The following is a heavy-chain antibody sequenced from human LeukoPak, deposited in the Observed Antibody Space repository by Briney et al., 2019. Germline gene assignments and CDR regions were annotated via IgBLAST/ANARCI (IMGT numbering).Heavy chain of an antibody. J-gene: IGHJ4*02. CDR3: ARVILGYYFDY. V-gene: IGHV4-4*02. CDR2: IYHNGST. CDR1: GDSSSNTNW. Sequence: SGTLSLTCAVSGDSSSNTNWWSWVRQPPGKGLEWIGEIYHNGSTNYNPSLKSRVTISVDKSKNQFSLKLSSVTAADTAVYYCARVILGYYFDYWGQGTLVTVSS. D-gene: IGHD2-21*01.